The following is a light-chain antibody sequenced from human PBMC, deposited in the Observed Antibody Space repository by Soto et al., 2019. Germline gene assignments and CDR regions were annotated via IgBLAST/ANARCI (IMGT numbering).Light chain of an antibody. CDR2: GAS. Sequence: EIVLTQSPGTLSLSPGDRATLSCRTSQSVSSSYLAWYQQKPGQAPRLLIYGASRRATGIPDGFSGSGSGTDFTLTISRLEPEDFAVYFCQQYASSSYPFGQGTKLEIK. CDR1: QSVSSSY. J-gene: IGKJ2*01. V-gene: IGKV3-20*01. CDR3: QQYASSSYP.